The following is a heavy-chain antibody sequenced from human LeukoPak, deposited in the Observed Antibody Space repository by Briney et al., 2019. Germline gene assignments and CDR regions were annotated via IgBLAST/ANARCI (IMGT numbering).Heavy chain of an antibody. J-gene: IGHJ6*02. CDR1: GGSISSGSYY. Sequence: SETLSLTCTVSGGSISSGSYYWSWIRQPPGKGLEWIGYIYYSGSTNYNPSLKSRVTISVDTSKNQFSLKLSSVTAADTAVYYCARRGDGSGTYYGMDVWGQGTTVTVSS. V-gene: IGHV4-61*01. D-gene: IGHD3-10*01. CDR3: ARRGDGSGTYYGMDV. CDR2: IYYSGST.